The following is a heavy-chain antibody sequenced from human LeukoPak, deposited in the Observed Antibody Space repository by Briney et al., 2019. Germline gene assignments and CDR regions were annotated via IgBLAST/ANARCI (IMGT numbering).Heavy chain of an antibody. D-gene: IGHD3-16*01. Sequence: SETLSLTCSVSGVSVTNYYWSWVRQPAGKRLEWIGRNYPTGDTIYNPSLKSRVTMSVDMSKNHLSLRLTSVTAADAAVYYCARDLTARGSFDYWGQGILVSVSS. V-gene: IGHV4-4*07. J-gene: IGHJ4*02. CDR1: GVSVTNYY. CDR2: NYPTGDT. CDR3: ARDLTARGSFDY.